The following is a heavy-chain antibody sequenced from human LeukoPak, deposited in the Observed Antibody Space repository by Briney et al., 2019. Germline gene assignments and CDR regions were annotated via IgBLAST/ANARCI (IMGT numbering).Heavy chain of an antibody. V-gene: IGHV3-48*01. CDR3: ARDPSGSYDY. J-gene: IGHJ4*02. D-gene: IGHD3-3*01. CDR2: ISSLSSTL. CDR1: GFTFNSYS. Sequence: GGSLRLSCAASGFTFNSYSMHWVRQAPGKGLEWVSYISSLSSTLKYADSVKGRFTISRDNSKNTLYLQMNSLRAEDTAVYYCARDPSGSYDYWGQGTLVTVSS.